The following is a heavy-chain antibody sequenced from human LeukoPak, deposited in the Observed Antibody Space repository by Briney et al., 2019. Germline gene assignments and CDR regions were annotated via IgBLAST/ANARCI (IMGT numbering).Heavy chain of an antibody. CDR1: GFTFSSYG. Sequence: QSGGSLRLSCAASGFTFSSYGMSWVRQVPGKGLQWVSAISGDGKNRDYPDSVKGRFTISRDNAKNTLYLQMNSLRAEDTAVYYCARDRSRARGYSYGPFDYWGQGTLVTVSS. V-gene: IGHV3-23*01. CDR3: ARDRSRARGYSYGPFDY. CDR2: ISGDGKNR. J-gene: IGHJ4*02. D-gene: IGHD5-18*01.